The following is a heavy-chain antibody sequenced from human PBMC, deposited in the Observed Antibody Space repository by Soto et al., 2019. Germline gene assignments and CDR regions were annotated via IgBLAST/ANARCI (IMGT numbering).Heavy chain of an antibody. Sequence: WASVKVSCKASGGTFSSYAISWVRQAPGQGLEWMGGIIPIFGTANYAQKFQGRVTITADKSTSTAYMELSSLRSEDTAVYYCARVIYGGNHFDYWGQGTLVTVSS. D-gene: IGHD4-17*01. CDR3: ARVIYGGNHFDY. CDR1: GGTFSSYA. V-gene: IGHV1-69*06. J-gene: IGHJ4*02. CDR2: IIPIFGTA.